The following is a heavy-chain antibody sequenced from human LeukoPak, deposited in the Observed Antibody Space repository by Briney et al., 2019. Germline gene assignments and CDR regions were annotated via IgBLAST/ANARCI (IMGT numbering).Heavy chain of an antibody. J-gene: IGHJ4*02. Sequence: SQTLSLTCTVSGGSISSGGYYWSWIRQPAGKGLEWIERIYTSGSTNYNPSLKSRVTMSVDTSKNQFSLKLSSVTAADTAVYYCARGPHYALGIYFDYWGQGTLVTVSS. V-gene: IGHV4-61*02. CDR3: ARGPHYALGIYFDY. D-gene: IGHD7-27*01. CDR2: IYTSGST. CDR1: GGSISSGGYY.